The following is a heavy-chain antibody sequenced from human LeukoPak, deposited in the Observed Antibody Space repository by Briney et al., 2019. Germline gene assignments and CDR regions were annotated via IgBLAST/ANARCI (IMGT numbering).Heavy chain of an antibody. V-gene: IGHV3-74*01. D-gene: IGHD5-18*01. CDR1: RFTFTTYW. Sequence: PGGSLRLSCAASRFTFTTYWMHWVRQAPGKGLVWVSHINSDGSITSYADSVKGRFTISRDNAKNTLYLQMNRLRAEDTAVYYCARDAVDTANAVWGQGTTVTVSS. J-gene: IGHJ6*02. CDR2: INSDGSIT. CDR3: ARDAVDTANAV.